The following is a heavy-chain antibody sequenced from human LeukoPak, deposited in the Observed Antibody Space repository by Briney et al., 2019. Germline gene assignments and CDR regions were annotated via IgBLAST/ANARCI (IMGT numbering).Heavy chain of an antibody. CDR3: AKDAIVVVPAAHPEYFQH. D-gene: IGHD2-2*01. Sequence: GGSLRLSCAASGFTFSSYGMHWVRQAPGKGLEWVAFIRYDGSNKYYADSVKGRFTISRDNSKNTLYLQMNSLRAEDTAMYYCAKDAIVVVPAAHPEYFQHWGQGTLVTVSS. V-gene: IGHV3-30*02. J-gene: IGHJ1*01. CDR1: GFTFSSYG. CDR2: IRYDGSNK.